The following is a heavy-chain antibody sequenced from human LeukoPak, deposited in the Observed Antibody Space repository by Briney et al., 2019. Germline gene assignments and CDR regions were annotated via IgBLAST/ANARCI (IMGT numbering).Heavy chain of an antibody. CDR1: GGSISSSSYS. J-gene: IGHJ4*02. D-gene: IGHD6-13*01. Sequence: SETLSLTCTVSGGSISSSSYSWGRIRQPPGKGLEWIGRIYYSGSTDDNPCLKGRVTIPVDTSKNQFSRKLSSETAADTAVYYCARLAGIAAAGTPRFDYWGQGALVTVSS. V-gene: IGHV4-39*07. CDR3: ARLAGIAAAGTPRFDY. CDR2: IYYSGST.